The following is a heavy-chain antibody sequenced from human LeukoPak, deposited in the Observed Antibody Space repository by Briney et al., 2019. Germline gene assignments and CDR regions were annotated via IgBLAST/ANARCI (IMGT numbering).Heavy chain of an antibody. CDR3: ARDIKGDSRRAFDI. CDR2: ISAYNGNT. D-gene: IGHD2-21*02. J-gene: IGHJ3*02. CDR1: GYTFTSYG. Sequence: ASVNVSCKASGYTFTSYGISWVRQAPGQGLEWMGWISAYNGNTNYAQKLQGRVTMTTDTSTSTAYMELRSLRSDDTAVYYCARDIKGDSRRAFDIWGQGTMVTVSS. V-gene: IGHV1-18*01.